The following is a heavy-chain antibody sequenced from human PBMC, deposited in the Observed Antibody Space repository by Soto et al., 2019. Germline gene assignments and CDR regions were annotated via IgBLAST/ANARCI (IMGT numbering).Heavy chain of an antibody. CDR3: ARVYCSGGSCYSIDS. CDR1: GYTFTSYY. D-gene: IGHD2-15*01. V-gene: IGHV1-46*03. Sequence: QVQLVQSGAEVKKPGASVKVSCKASGYTFTSYYMHWVRQAPGQGLEWMGIINPSSSTTYAQKFQGRVIMTRDTSTSTVYMELSSLRSEDTAVYYCARVYCSGGSCYSIDSWGQGTLVTVSS. J-gene: IGHJ4*02. CDR2: INPSSST.